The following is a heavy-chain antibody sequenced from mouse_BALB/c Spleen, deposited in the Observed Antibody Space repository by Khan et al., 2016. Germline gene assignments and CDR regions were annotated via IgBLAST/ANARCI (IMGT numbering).Heavy chain of an antibody. D-gene: IGHD2-14*01. CDR1: GFTFSDYY. J-gene: IGHJ3*01. CDR2: ISDGGSYT. Sequence: EVELVASGGGLVKPGGSLTLSCAASGFTFSDYYLYWVRLTPEKRLEWVATISDGGSYTYYPDSVKGRFTIYRDNAKNYLYLQMHSQKSEDTAMYYCGRDDRWFTYWGEGTLATVSA. CDR3: GRDDRWFTY. V-gene: IGHV5-4*02.